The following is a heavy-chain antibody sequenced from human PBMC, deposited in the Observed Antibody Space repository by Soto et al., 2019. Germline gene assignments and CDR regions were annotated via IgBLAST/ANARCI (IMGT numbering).Heavy chain of an antibody. CDR3: TTVFDY. Sequence: EVQLVQSGGGSVQPGRSLRLSCAASGFTFTNYWMHWVRQFPGKGLVWVSRTDGVGTGTSYSDSVRGRFTISRDNAENTLYLQMYSLRAGDTAVSYWTTVFDYWGQGTLVTVSS. CDR2: TDGVGTGT. CDR1: GFTFTNYW. J-gene: IGHJ4*02. V-gene: IGHV3-74*01.